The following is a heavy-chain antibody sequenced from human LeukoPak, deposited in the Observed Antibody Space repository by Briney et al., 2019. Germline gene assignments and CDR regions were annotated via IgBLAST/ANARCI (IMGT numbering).Heavy chain of an antibody. J-gene: IGHJ4*02. Sequence: ASVKVSCKASGYTFTSHGISWVRQAPGQGLEWMGWISAYNGNTNYAQKLQGRVTMTTDTSTSTAYMELRSLRSDDTAVYYCARDMYYYDSSGYPLWGQGTLVTVSS. CDR1: GYTFTSHG. CDR2: ISAYNGNT. CDR3: ARDMYYYDSSGYPL. D-gene: IGHD3-22*01. V-gene: IGHV1-18*01.